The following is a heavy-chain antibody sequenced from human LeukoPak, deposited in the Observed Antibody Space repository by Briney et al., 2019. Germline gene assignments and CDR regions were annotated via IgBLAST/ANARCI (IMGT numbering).Heavy chain of an antibody. D-gene: IGHD6-19*01. J-gene: IGHJ4*02. CDR1: GFTFSSYW. CDR3: ARLRRSSGWAFDY. Sequence: GGSLRLSCAASGFTFSSYWMSWVRQAPGEGLEGVANIKQDGSEKYYVDSVKGRFTISRDNAKSSVYLQMNSLRDEDTAVYYCARLRRSSGWAFDYWGQETLVTVSS. CDR2: IKQDGSEK. V-gene: IGHV3-7*01.